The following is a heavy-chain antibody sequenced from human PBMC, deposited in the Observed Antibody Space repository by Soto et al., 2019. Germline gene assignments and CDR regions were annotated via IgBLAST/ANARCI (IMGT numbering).Heavy chain of an antibody. D-gene: IGHD4-17*01. CDR3: AKGNYGGNSGADY. CDR2: ISYDGRDK. CDR1: GFTFSTYG. Sequence: QVQLVESGGGVVQPGRSLRLSCAASGFTFSTYGMHWVRQAPGKGLEWVALISYDGRDKYYADSVKGRFTISRDNSKNTLYLQMNSLRAEDTAVYYCAKGNYGGNSGADYWGQGTLLTVSS. V-gene: IGHV3-30*18. J-gene: IGHJ4*02.